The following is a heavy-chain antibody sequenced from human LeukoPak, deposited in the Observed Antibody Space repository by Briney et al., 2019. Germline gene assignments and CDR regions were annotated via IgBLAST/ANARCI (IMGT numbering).Heavy chain of an antibody. CDR3: ARDRGRPGYCSSTSCYHHWFDP. CDR2: ISSSSSYI. J-gene: IGHJ5*02. Sequence: GGSLRLSCAASGFTFSSYSMTWVRQAPGKGLEWVSSISSSSSYIYYADSVKGRFTISRDNAKNSLYLQMNSLRAEDTAVYYCARDRGRPGYCSSTSCYHHWFDPWGQGTLVTVSS. V-gene: IGHV3-21*01. CDR1: GFTFSSYS. D-gene: IGHD2-2*01.